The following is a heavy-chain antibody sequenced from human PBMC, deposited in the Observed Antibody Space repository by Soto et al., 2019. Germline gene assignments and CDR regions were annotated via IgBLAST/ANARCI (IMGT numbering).Heavy chain of an antibody. Sequence: GGSLRLSCAASGFTFDDYAMHWVRQAPGKGLEWVSGISWNSGSIGYADSVKGRFTISRDNAKNSLYLQMNSLRAEDTALYYCAKEKPPHCSGGSCYYFDYWGQGTLVTVSS. CDR3: AKEKPPHCSGGSCYYFDY. CDR1: GFTFDDYA. J-gene: IGHJ4*02. V-gene: IGHV3-9*01. CDR2: ISWNSGSI. D-gene: IGHD2-15*01.